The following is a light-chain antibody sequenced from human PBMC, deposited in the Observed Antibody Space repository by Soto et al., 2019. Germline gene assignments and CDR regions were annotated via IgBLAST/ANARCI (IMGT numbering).Light chain of an antibody. Sequence: EIMLTQSPGTLSLSPGERATLSCRASQSVASSYLGWYQQKPGQAPRLLIYATSSRATGIPDRFSGSMSGTDFTITISKREPDDFAVYYCQQYVSSSYTFGQGTKLEIK. V-gene: IGKV3-20*01. CDR3: QQYVSSSYT. CDR1: QSVASSY. CDR2: ATS. J-gene: IGKJ2*01.